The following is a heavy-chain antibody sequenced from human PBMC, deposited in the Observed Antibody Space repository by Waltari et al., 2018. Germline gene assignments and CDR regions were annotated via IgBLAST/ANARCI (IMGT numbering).Heavy chain of an antibody. Sequence: EEQLVESGGGLVKPGGSLRLSCAGSGFTFSNYNMNWVRQAPGKGREWVSSISTTSTYTHDADSVKGRFTISRDNAKNSLFLQMNSLTTEDTAVYYCATGGWGFYFDYWGQGTLLTVSS. CDR2: ISTTSTYT. CDR1: GFTFSNYN. CDR3: ATGGWGFYFDY. D-gene: IGHD7-27*01. V-gene: IGHV3-21*01. J-gene: IGHJ4*02.